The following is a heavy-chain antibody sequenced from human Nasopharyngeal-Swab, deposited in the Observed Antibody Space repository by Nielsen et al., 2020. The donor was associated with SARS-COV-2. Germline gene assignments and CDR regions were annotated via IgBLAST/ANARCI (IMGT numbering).Heavy chain of an antibody. CDR2: INSDGRTT. Sequence: GESLKISCAASGFTFSSYWMHWVRQAPGKGLLWVSRINSDGRTTSYADSVKGRFTISRDNAKNTLYLQMNSLRAEDTAVYYCVTFGIDWSLAYWGQGTLVTVSS. CDR3: VTFGIDWSLAY. V-gene: IGHV3-74*01. D-gene: IGHD2-21*01. J-gene: IGHJ4*02. CDR1: GFTFSSYW.